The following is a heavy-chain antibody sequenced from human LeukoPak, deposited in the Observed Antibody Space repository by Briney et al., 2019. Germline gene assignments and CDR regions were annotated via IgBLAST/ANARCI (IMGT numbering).Heavy chain of an antibody. J-gene: IGHJ4*02. D-gene: IGHD3-10*01. CDR2: ICNSSRTI. Sequence: GGSLRLSRAASGFTHSSYSMHWVRQAPAKGLEWLSFICNSSRTIHYAGSGKGRFTISRDNGENSLYLQMNSLRGEDTAIYYGARDPNYSGSGLYFDYWGQGALVTVSS. CDR3: ARDPNYSGSGLYFDY. CDR1: GFTHSSYS. V-gene: IGHV3-48*01.